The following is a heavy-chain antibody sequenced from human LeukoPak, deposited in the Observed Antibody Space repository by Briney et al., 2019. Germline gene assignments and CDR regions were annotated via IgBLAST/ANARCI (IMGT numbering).Heavy chain of an antibody. J-gene: IGHJ4*02. D-gene: IGHD3-3*01. CDR3: ARRPYDFWSGYYGLFDY. CDR1: GGSISSHY. Sequence: SETPSLTCTVSGGSISSHYWSWIRQPPGKGVEWIGEINHSGSTNYNPSLKSRVTISVDTSKNQFSLKLSSVTAADTAVYYCARRPYDFWSGYYGLFDYWGQGTLVTVSS. V-gene: IGHV4-34*01. CDR2: INHSGST.